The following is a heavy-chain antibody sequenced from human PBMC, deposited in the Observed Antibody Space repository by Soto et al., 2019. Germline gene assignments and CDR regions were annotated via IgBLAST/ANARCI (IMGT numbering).Heavy chain of an antibody. CDR1: GGSISSSSYY. D-gene: IGHD2-15*01. CDR3: ARHEVEIVVVVAATPDGAYNWFDP. V-gene: IGHV4-39*01. CDR2: IYYSGST. J-gene: IGHJ5*02. Sequence: PLETLSLTCTVSGGSISSSSYYWGWIRQPPGKGLEWIGSIYYSGSTYYNPSLKSRVTISVDTSKNQFSLKLSSVTAADTAVYYCARHEVEIVVVVAATPDGAYNWFDPWGQGTLVTVSS.